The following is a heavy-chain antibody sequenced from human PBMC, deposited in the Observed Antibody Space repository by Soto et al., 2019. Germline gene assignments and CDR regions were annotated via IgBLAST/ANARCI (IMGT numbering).Heavy chain of an antibody. D-gene: IGHD1-20*01. J-gene: IGHJ4*02. CDR1: GYTFTSYG. CDR3: ARVDYNWNPGCFDY. V-gene: IGHV1-18*01. Sequence: ASVKVSCKASGYTFTSYGISWVRQAPGQGLEWMGWISAYNGNTNYAQKRQGRVTMTTDTSTSTAYMELRSLRSDDTAVYYCARVDYNWNPGCFDYWGQGTQVTVS. CDR2: ISAYNGNT.